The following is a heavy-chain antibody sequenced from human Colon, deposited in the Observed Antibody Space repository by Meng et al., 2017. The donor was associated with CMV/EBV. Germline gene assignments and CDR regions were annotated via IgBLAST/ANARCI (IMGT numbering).Heavy chain of an antibody. CDR3: VFMVRGGYGQSNDL. CDR1: GGTFSSYA. Sequence: ASGGTFSSYAISWVRQVPGQGLEWMGGIIPILGIANYAQKLQGRVTITADKSTSTAYMELSSLRSEDTAVYYCVFMVRGGYGQSNDLWGQGTLVTVSS. V-gene: IGHV1-69*10. J-gene: IGHJ5*02. D-gene: IGHD3-10*01. CDR2: IIPILGIA.